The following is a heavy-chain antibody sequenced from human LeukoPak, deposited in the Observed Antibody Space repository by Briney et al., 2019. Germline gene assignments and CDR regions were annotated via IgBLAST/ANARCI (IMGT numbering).Heavy chain of an antibody. CDR2: INQDGHVI. CDR1: GFTFGSSW. Sequence: GGSLRLSCAASGFTFGSSWMSWVRQAPGKGLEWVANINQDGHVIFDMGYLRGRFTISRDNAKNSLYLQMNSLRAEDTAVYYCARFDPSYYYDSSGPYYFDYCGQGTLVTVSS. CDR3: ARFDPSYYYDSSGPYYFDY. V-gene: IGHV3-7*01. D-gene: IGHD3-22*01. J-gene: IGHJ4*02.